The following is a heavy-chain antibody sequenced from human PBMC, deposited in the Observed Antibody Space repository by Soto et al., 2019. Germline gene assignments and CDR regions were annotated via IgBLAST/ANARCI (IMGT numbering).Heavy chain of an antibody. J-gene: IGHJ4*02. D-gene: IGHD1-1*01. Sequence: PGGSLRLSCAASGFTFSSYAMSWIRQSPGKGLEWIGEINHSGSTNYNPSLKSRVTISVDTSKNQFSLKLSSVTAADTAVYYCAEGVQTFDYWGQGTLVNVSS. CDR3: AEGVQTFDY. V-gene: IGHV4-34*08. CDR1: GFTFSSYA. CDR2: INHSGST.